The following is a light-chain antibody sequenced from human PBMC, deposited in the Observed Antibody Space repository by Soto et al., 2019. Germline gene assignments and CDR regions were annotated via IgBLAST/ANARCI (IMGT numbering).Light chain of an antibody. Sequence: DIQLTQSPSSLSASVGDRATISCRASQGISDYLAWYQQKPGKAPKLLIYGASTWQSGVPSRFSGSASGTEFTLTISSLQPEDFATYFCQQFNAYPLTFGGGTKLEIK. V-gene: IGKV1-9*01. J-gene: IGKJ4*01. CDR1: QGISDY. CDR3: QQFNAYPLT. CDR2: GAS.